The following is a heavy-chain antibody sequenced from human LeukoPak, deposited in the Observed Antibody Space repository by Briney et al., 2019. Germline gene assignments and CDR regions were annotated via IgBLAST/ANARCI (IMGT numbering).Heavy chain of an antibody. D-gene: IGHD3-10*01. CDR2: IYAGGAT. CDR3: AREGGDSMIQGVIAD. Sequence: GGSLRLSCSASGSTVSSNYMGWVRQAPGKGLEWVSVIYAGGATAYADSVKGRFIISRDNSKNTLYLQMNSLRAEDTALYYCAREGGDSMIQGVIADWGQGTLVTVSS. J-gene: IGHJ4*02. CDR1: GSTVSSNY. V-gene: IGHV3-53*01.